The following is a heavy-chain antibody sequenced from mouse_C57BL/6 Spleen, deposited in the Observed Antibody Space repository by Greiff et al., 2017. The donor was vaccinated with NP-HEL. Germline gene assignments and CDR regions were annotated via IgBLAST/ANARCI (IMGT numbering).Heavy chain of an antibody. CDR1: GYTFTDHT. J-gene: IGHJ4*01. D-gene: IGHD1-1*01. V-gene: IGHV1-78*01. CDR3: ASSAVVPYYYAMDY. CDR2: IYPRDGST. Sequence: VKLQQSDAELVKPGASVKISCKVSGYTFTDHTIHWMKQRPEQGLEWIGYIYPRDGSTKYNEKFKGKATLTADKSSSTAYMQPTSLASEDSAIYFCASSAVVPYYYAMDYWGQGTSVTVSS.